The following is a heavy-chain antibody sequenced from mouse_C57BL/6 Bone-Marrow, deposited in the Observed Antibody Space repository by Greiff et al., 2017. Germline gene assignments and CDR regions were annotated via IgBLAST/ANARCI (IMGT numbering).Heavy chain of an antibody. J-gene: IGHJ4*01. CDR1: GYTFSDYG. Sequence: EVHVVESGGGLVQPGGSLKLSCAASGYTFSDYGMAWVRQAPRKGPEWVAFISNLAYSIYYADTVTGRFTISRENAKNPRYLEMSSLRSEDTAMYYCARQDYGSSYDYAMDYWGQGTSVTVSS. CDR3: ARQDYGSSYDYAMDY. V-gene: IGHV5-15*01. CDR2: ISNLAYSI. D-gene: IGHD1-1*01.